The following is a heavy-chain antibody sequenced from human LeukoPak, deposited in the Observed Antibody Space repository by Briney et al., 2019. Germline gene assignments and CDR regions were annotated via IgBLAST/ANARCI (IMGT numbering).Heavy chain of an antibody. CDR2: INPSGGRT. Sequence: ASVKVSCKASGYILTSYYMHWVRQAPGQGLEWMGLINPSGGRTNYAQKFQGRLTMTRDMSTSTVYMELSSLRSEDTAVYYCARDRTAAAGLTLYYMDVWGKGTTVTVSS. CDR1: GYILTSYY. D-gene: IGHD6-13*01. V-gene: IGHV1-46*01. J-gene: IGHJ6*03. CDR3: ARDRTAAAGLTLYYMDV.